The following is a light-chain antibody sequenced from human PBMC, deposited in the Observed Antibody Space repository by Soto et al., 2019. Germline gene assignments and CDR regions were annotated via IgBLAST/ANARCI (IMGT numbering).Light chain of an antibody. CDR3: TSYTTTSTYV. Sequence: QSVLTKPASVSGSPGESITISCTGTSSDVGAYNYVSWYQQDPGKAPKVMIYDVSNRPSGVSHRFSASKSGNTASLTISGLQADDEADYYCTSYTTTSTYVFGTGTKVTVL. V-gene: IGLV2-14*01. CDR1: SSDVGAYNY. CDR2: DVS. J-gene: IGLJ1*01.